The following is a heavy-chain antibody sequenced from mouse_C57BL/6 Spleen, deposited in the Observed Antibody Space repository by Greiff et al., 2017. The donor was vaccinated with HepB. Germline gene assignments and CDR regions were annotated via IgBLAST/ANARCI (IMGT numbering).Heavy chain of an antibody. CDR1: GFSLSTFGMG. V-gene: IGHV8-8*01. CDR3: ARMEGDYYGSSYDWFAY. Sequence: QVTLKVSGPGILQPSQTLSLTCSFSGFSLSTFGMGVGWIRQPSGKGLEWLAHIWWDDDKYYNPALKSRLTISKDTSKNQVFLKIANVDTAETATYYCARMEGDYYGSSYDWFAYWGQGTLVTVSA. CDR2: IWWDDDK. J-gene: IGHJ3*01. D-gene: IGHD1-1*01.